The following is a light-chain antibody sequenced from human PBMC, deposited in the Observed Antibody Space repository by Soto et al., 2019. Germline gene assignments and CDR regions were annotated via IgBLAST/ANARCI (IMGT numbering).Light chain of an antibody. J-gene: IGKJ4*01. CDR2: GAS. CDR3: QQYNNWPPLT. CDR1: QSVSSN. V-gene: IGKV3-15*01. Sequence: EIVMTQSPATLSVSPGERATLSCSASQSVSSNLAWYQQKPGQAPRLLIYGASTRATGIPARFSGSGSGTEFTLTISSLQSEDFAVYYCQQYNNWPPLTFGGGTKVEI.